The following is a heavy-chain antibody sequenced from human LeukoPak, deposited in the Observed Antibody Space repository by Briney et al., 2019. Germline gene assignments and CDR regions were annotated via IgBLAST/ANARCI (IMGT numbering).Heavy chain of an antibody. CDR2: ISYDGSNK. CDR1: GFTFSSYA. V-gene: IGHV3-30-3*01. Sequence: GGSLRLSCAASGFTFSSYAMPWVRQAPGKGLERVAVISYDGSNKNYADSVKGRFTISRDSSKDTLYLEMNSLRPEDTAVYYCARDHYTSGWNQGPDYWGQGALVTVSS. D-gene: IGHD6-19*01. J-gene: IGHJ4*02. CDR3: ARDHYTSGWNQGPDY.